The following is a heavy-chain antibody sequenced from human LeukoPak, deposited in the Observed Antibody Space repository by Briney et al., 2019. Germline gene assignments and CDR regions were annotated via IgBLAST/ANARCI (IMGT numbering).Heavy chain of an antibody. CDR3: AGGSGWVTDS. Sequence: SGGSLRLSCAASGFTFSSYWMSWVRQAPGKGLEWVANIKQDGSEKYYVGSVKGRLTISRDNAKNSLYLQMNRLRAEDTAVYFCAGGSGWVTDSWGQGTLVTVSA. V-gene: IGHV3-7*01. CDR1: GFTFSSYW. D-gene: IGHD6-19*01. CDR2: IKQDGSEK. J-gene: IGHJ4*02.